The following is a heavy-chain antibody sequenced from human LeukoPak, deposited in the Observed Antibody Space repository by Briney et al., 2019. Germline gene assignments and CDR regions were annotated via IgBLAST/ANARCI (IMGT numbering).Heavy chain of an antibody. CDR1: GGSISSYY. J-gene: IGHJ6*03. D-gene: IGHD3-3*01. CDR3: AREYYDFWSSTYYYYMDV. V-gene: IGHV4-4*07. Sequence: SETLSLTCTVSGGSISSYYWSWIRQPAGKGLEWIERIYTSGSTNYNPSLKSRVTMSVDTSKNQFSLKLSSVTAADTAVYYCAREYYDFWSSTYYYYMDVWGKGTTVTVSS. CDR2: IYTSGST.